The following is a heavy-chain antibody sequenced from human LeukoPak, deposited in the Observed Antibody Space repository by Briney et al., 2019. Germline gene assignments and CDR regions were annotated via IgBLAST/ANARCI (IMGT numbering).Heavy chain of an antibody. J-gene: IGHJ6*02. CDR2: ISSSSSYI. V-gene: IGHV3-21*01. CDR3: ARETPDSSGWYDYYYGMDV. D-gene: IGHD6-19*01. Sequence: PGGSLRLSCAASGFTFSSYSMNWVRQAPGKGLEWVSSISSSSSYIYYADSVKGRFTISRDNAKNSLYLQMNSLRAEDTAVYYCARETPDSSGWYDYYYGMDVWGQGTTVTVSS. CDR1: GFTFSSYS.